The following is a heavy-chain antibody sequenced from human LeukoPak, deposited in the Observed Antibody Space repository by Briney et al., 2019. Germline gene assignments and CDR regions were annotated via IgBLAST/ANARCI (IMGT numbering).Heavy chain of an antibody. Sequence: GGSLRLSCAASGFTVSSNYMSWVRQAPGKGLEWVSVIYSGGSTYYADSVKGRFTISRDNSKNTLYLQMNSLRAEDTAVYYCARAAAEVVAFDIWGQGTMVTVSS. V-gene: IGHV3-53*01. J-gene: IGHJ3*02. D-gene: IGHD6-13*01. CDR1: GFTVSSNY. CDR3: ARAAAEVVAFDI. CDR2: IYSGGST.